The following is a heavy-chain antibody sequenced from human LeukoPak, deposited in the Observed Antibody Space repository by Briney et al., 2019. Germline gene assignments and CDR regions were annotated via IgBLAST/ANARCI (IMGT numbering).Heavy chain of an antibody. Sequence: GASVKVSCKASGYTFTSYYMHWVRQAPGQGLEWMGIINPSGGSTSYAQKFQGTVTMTRDTSTSTVYMELSSLRSEDTAVYYCARASYYYDSSGYYYLGYWGQGTLVTVSS. J-gene: IGHJ4*02. CDR2: INPSGGST. CDR1: GYTFTSYY. V-gene: IGHV1-46*01. CDR3: ARASYYYDSSGYYYLGY. D-gene: IGHD3-22*01.